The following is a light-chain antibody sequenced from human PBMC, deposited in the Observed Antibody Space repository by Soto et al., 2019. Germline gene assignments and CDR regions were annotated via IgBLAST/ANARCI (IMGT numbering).Light chain of an antibody. CDR3: SSFTRSSTYV. V-gene: IGLV2-14*01. Sequence: QSALTQPASVSGSPGQSVTISCTGTSSDVGAYNFVSWYQQYPGKAPKVMIYEVNNRRSGVSNRFSGSKYGNTASLIISGLQAEDEADSYCSSFTRSSTYVFGSGTKVTVL. CDR2: EVN. J-gene: IGLJ1*01. CDR1: SSDVGAYNF.